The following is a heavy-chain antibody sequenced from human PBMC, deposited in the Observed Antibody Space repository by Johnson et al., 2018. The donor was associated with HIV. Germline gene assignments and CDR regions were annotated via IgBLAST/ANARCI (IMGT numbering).Heavy chain of an antibody. CDR3: TTDPPGMSSTSERDAFDI. Sequence: VQLVESGGGSVQPGRSLRLSCAASGFTFDDYAMHWVRQAPGKGLEWVSGISWNSGSIGHADSVKGRFTISRDNAKNSLHLQMSSLRAEDTALYYCTTDPPGMSSTSERDAFDIWGQGTMVTVSS. CDR2: ISWNSGSI. V-gene: IGHV3-9*01. J-gene: IGHJ3*02. D-gene: IGHD2-2*01. CDR1: GFTFDDYA.